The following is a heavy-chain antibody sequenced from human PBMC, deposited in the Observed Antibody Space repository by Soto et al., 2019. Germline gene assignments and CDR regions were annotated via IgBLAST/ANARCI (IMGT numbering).Heavy chain of an antibody. CDR1: GGSFTSNNW. V-gene: IGHV4-4*02. D-gene: IGHD1-7*01. Sequence: SETLSLTCAVSGGSFTSNNWWTWVRQPPGQGLEWIGEIYRTGITNYNPSLKRRVTISLDKSENQFSLKVTSLTAADTAVYYCASRDPGTSVDYWGQGTLVTVSS. CDR3: ASRDPGTSVDY. J-gene: IGHJ4*02. CDR2: IYRTGIT.